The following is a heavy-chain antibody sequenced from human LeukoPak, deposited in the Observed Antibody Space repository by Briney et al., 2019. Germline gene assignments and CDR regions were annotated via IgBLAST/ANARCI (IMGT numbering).Heavy chain of an antibody. CDR3: VRGPYGSGISNWFDP. D-gene: IGHD3-10*01. CDR2: INHSGST. Sequence: SETLSLTCTVYGGSFSGYYWSWIRQPPGKGLEWIGEINHSGSTNYNPSLKSRVTISVDTSKNQFSLKLSSVSAADTAVYYCVRGPYGSGISNWFDPWGQGTQVIVSS. J-gene: IGHJ5*02. CDR1: GGSFSGYY. V-gene: IGHV4-34*01.